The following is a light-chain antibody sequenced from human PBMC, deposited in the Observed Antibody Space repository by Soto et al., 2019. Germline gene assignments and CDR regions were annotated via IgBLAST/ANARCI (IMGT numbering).Light chain of an antibody. Sequence: EIVMTQSPATLSVSPGERATLSCRASQSVSSNLAWYQQKPGQTPRLLIYGASTRATGIPARFSGSGSGKEFTLTITSLQAEDFAVYYCQQYNNSPPWTFGQGTKVEIK. CDR2: GAS. J-gene: IGKJ1*01. CDR3: QQYNNSPPWT. CDR1: QSVSSN. V-gene: IGKV3-15*01.